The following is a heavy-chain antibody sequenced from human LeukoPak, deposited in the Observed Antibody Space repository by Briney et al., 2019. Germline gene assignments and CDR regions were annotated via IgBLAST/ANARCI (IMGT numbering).Heavy chain of an antibody. Sequence: GGSLRLSCAASGFTFSSYSMNWVRQAPGKGLEWVSSISSSSSYIYYADSVKGRFTISRDNAKNSLYLQMNSLRAEDTAVYYCARGEYGSGWLWEYYFDYWGQGTLVTVSS. J-gene: IGHJ4*02. CDR2: ISSSSSYI. V-gene: IGHV3-21*01. D-gene: IGHD6-19*01. CDR3: ARGEYGSGWLWEYYFDY. CDR1: GFTFSSYS.